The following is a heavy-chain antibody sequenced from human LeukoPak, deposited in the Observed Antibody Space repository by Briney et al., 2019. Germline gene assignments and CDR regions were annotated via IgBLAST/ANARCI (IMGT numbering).Heavy chain of an antibody. J-gene: IGHJ4*02. V-gene: IGHV1-69*05. Sequence: ASVKVSCKASGGTFSSYAISWVRQAPGQGLEWMGGIIPIFGTANYAQKFQGRVTITTDESTSTAYMELSSLRSEDTAVYYCARGILGATTGVGYFDYWGQGTLVTVSS. D-gene: IGHD1-26*01. CDR2: IIPIFGTA. CDR1: GGTFSSYA. CDR3: ARGILGATTGVGYFDY.